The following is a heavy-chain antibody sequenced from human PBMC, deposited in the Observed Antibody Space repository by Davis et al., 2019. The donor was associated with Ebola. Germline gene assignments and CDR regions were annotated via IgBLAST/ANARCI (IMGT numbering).Heavy chain of an antibody. CDR2: MNPNSGNT. J-gene: IGHJ4*02. V-gene: IGHV1-8*01. D-gene: IGHD5-24*01. CDR3: ATTTRDGYNLGY. CDR1: GYTFTSYD. Sequence: ASVKVSCKASGYTFTSYDINWVRQATGQGLEWMGWMNPNSGNTGYAQKFQGRVTMTRNTSISTAYMELSSLRSEDTAVYYCATTTRDGYNLGYWGQGTLVTVSS.